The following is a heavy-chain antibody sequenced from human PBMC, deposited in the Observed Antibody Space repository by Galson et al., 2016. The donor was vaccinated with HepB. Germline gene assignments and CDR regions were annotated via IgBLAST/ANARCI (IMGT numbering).Heavy chain of an antibody. V-gene: IGHV3-33*01. D-gene: IGHD3-10*01. Sequence: SLRLSCAASGFTFSSYGMHWVRQAPGKGLEWVADIWFDGSNKNYVDSVRGRFTIARDDSKNTLDLQMNRRGAEETAVYYCASSVRGSGSPPGGYWGRGTLVTVSS. CDR1: GFTFSSYG. J-gene: IGHJ4*02. CDR3: ASSVRGSGSPPGGY. CDR2: IWFDGSNK.